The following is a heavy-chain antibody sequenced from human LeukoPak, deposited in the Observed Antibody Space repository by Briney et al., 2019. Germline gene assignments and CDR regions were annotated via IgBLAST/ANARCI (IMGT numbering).Heavy chain of an antibody. J-gene: IGHJ6*02. V-gene: IGHV3-48*01. CDR1: GFTFSAYS. CDR2: ISTTSGAV. Sequence: GGSLRLSCAASGFTFSAYSMNWVRQAPGKGLEWVSFISTTSGAVFYADSVKGRFTISRDNAKNSLYLQMNSLRAEDTAVYYCARWGMDVWGQGTTVTVSS. CDR3: ARWGMDV.